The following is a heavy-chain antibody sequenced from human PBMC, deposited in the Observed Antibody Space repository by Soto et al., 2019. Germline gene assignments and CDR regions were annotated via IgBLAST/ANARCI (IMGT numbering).Heavy chain of an antibody. J-gene: IGHJ6*02. V-gene: IGHV3-30*18. CDR2: ISYDGSNK. CDR3: AKDIRVWGYYGSGLYGMDV. CDR1: GFTFSSYG. Sequence: LRLSCPASGFTFSSYGMHWVRQSPGKGLEWVAVISYDGSNKYYADSVKGRFTISRDNSKNTLYLQMNSLRGEDTAVYYCAKDIRVWGYYGSGLYGMDVWGQGTTVTSP. D-gene: IGHD3-10*01.